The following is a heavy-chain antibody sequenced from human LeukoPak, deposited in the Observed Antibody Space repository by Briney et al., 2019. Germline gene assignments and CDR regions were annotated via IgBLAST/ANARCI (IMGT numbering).Heavy chain of an antibody. D-gene: IGHD1-1*01. CDR1: GFTVSSNY. CDR2: IYSGGDT. Sequence: PGGSLRLSCAVSGFTVSSNYMSWVRQAPGKGLEWVSVIYSGGDTYYADSVKGRFAISRDNAKNLLYLQMSSLRVEDTAVYYCVREGYTHGHSLYYFDYWGQGALVTVSS. J-gene: IGHJ4*02. CDR3: VREGYTHGHSLYYFDY. V-gene: IGHV3-53*01.